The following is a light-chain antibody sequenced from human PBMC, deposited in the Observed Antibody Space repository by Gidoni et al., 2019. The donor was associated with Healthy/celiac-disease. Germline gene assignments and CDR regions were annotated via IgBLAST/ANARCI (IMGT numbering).Light chain of an antibody. CDR1: QSVSSSY. CDR2: GAS. J-gene: IGKJ4*01. Sequence: EIVLTQSTGTLSLSPGERATLSCRASQSVSSSYLAWYQQKPGQAPRLLIYGASSRATCIPDRFSGSWSWTDFTLTISRLEPEDFAVYYCQQYGSSPPLTFGGGTKVEIK. V-gene: IGKV3-20*01. CDR3: QQYGSSPPLT.